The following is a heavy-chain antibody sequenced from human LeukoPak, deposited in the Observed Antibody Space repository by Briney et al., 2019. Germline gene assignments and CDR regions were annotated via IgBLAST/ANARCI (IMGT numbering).Heavy chain of an antibody. CDR3: ARGYCSGGSCSGFDI. CDR2: IYSGGST. V-gene: IGHV3-53*01. Sequence: GGSLRLSCAASGFTVSSNYMSWVRQAPGKGLEWVSVIYSGGSTYYADSVKGRFTISRDNSKNTLYLQMSSLRAEDTAVYYCARGYCSGGSCSGFDIWGQGTMVTVSS. D-gene: IGHD2-15*01. J-gene: IGHJ3*02. CDR1: GFTVSSNY.